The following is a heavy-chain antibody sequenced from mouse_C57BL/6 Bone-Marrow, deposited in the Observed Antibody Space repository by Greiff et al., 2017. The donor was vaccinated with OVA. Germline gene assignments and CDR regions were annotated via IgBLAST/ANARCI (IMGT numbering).Heavy chain of an antibody. J-gene: IGHJ3*01. V-gene: IGHV5-2*01. Sequence: VQLQQSGGGLVQPGASLKLSCESNEYEFPSHDMSWVRQTPEKRLELVAAIHPDGGSTYYPDTMERRFIFSRDNTKNTLYLQMSSLRSEDTALYYCARHYDYDEVAYWGQGTLVTVSA. D-gene: IGHD2-4*01. CDR1: EYEFPSHD. CDR2: IHPDGGST. CDR3: ARHYDYDEVAY.